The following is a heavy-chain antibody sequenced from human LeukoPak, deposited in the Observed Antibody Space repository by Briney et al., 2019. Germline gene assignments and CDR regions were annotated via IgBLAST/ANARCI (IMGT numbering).Heavy chain of an antibody. V-gene: IGHV4-61*01. D-gene: IGHD6-19*01. Sequence: SETLSLTCTVSGGSVSSGSYYWSWIRQPPGEGLEWIGYIYYSGSTNYNPSLKSRVTISVDTSKNQFSLKLSSVTAADTAVYYCARDISSGWSEIGGFDYWGQGTLVTVSS. CDR3: ARDISSGWSEIGGFDY. J-gene: IGHJ4*02. CDR2: IYYSGST. CDR1: GGSVSSGSYY.